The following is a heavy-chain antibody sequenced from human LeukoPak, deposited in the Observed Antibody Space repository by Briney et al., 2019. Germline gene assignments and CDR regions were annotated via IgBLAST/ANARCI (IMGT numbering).Heavy chain of an antibody. CDR1: GFTVSSNY. CDR3: ARDLANYDFWGGSSSGGDI. D-gene: IGHD3-3*01. V-gene: IGHV3-66*02. CDR2: IYSGGST. J-gene: IGHJ3*02. Sequence: PGGSLRLSCVASGFTVSSNYMSWVRQAPGKGLEWVSVIYSGGSTYYADSVKGRFTISRDNSKNTLYLQMNSLRAEDTAVYYCARDLANYDFWGGSSSGGDIWGQGTMVTVSS.